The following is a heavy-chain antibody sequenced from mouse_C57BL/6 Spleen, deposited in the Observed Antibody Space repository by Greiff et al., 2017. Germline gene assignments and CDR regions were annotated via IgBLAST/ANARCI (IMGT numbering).Heavy chain of an antibody. CDR2: IYPGDGDT. J-gene: IGHJ1*03. CDR1: GYAFSSSW. V-gene: IGHV1-82*01. Sequence: QVHVKQSGPELVKPGASVKLSCKASGYAFSSSWMNWVKQRPGQGLEWIGWIYPGDGDTNYNGKFKGKATLTADKSSSTAYMQLSSLTSEDSAVYFCATIYYSNWYFDVWGTGTTVTVSS. D-gene: IGHD2-5*01. CDR3: ATIYYSNWYFDV.